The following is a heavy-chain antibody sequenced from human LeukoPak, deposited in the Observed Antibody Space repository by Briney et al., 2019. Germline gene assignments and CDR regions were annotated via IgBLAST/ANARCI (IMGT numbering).Heavy chain of an antibody. Sequence: SQTLSLTCAISGDSVSSNSAAWNWLRQSPSRGLEWLGRTYYRSKWYNDYAVSVKSRITINPDTSKNQFSLQLNSVTPEDTAVYYCARGVGAKGLYFDYWGQGTLVTVSS. D-gene: IGHD1-26*01. CDR3: ARGVGAKGLYFDY. J-gene: IGHJ4*02. CDR2: TYYRSKWYN. CDR1: GDSVSSNSAA. V-gene: IGHV6-1*01.